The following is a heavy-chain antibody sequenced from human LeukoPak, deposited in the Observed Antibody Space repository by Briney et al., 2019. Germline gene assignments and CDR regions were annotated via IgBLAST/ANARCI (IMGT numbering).Heavy chain of an antibody. CDR3: AKDGYNYDSSGHFDY. V-gene: IGHV3-23*01. Sequence: GGSLRLACAASGFTFSLFAMHWVRQAPGKGLEWVSAISGSGGATYHADADSVKGRFTISRDNSKNALYLEINNLRAEDTAVYYCAKDGYNYDSSGHFDYWGQGTLVTVSS. CDR2: ISGSGGAT. CDR1: GFTFSLFA. J-gene: IGHJ4*02. D-gene: IGHD3-22*01.